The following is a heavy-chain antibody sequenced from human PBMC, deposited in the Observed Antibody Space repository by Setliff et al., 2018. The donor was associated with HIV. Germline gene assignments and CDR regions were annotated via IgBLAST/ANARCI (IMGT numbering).Heavy chain of an antibody. V-gene: IGHV5-51*01. CDR1: GYNFANYW. CDR3: ARGSSPTNYYYYGLDV. Sequence: LGESLKISCKGSGYNFANYWIAWVRQMPGKGLEWMGILYPDDSDTRYSPSFQGQVTMSVDKTMRTAYLQWNSLKASDTALYYCARGSSPTNYYYYGLDVWGQGTTVTVSS. CDR2: LYPDDSDT. J-gene: IGHJ6*02. D-gene: IGHD1-26*01.